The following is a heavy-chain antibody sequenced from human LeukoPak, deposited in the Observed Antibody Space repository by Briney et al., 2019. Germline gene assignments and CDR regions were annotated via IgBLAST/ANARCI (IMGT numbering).Heavy chain of an antibody. D-gene: IGHD5-18*01. J-gene: IGHJ4*02. CDR3: ARGRGIQLWSDFDY. Sequence: SQTLSLTCTVSGGSISSGSYYWSWIRQPAGKGLEWIGRIYTSGSTNYNPSLKGRVTISVDTSKNQFSLKLSSVTAADTAVYYCARGRGIQLWSDFDYWGQGTLVTVSS. V-gene: IGHV4-61*02. CDR2: IYTSGST. CDR1: GGSISSGSYY.